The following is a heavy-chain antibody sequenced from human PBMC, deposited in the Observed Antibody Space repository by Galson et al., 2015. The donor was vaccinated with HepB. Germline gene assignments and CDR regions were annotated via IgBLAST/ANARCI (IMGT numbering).Heavy chain of an antibody. J-gene: IGHJ4*02. V-gene: IGHV3-7*03. D-gene: IGHD3-16*02. CDR1: GFTFNNFW. CDR3: ARHYDYVWGSYRIPGGYFDY. Sequence: SLRLSCAASGFTFNNFWMSWVRQAPGKGLEWVANIKQDGSEKYYVDSVKGRFTISRDNAKNSLYLQMNSLRAVDTAVYYCARHYDYVWGSYRIPGGYFDYWGQGTLVTVSP. CDR2: IKQDGSEK.